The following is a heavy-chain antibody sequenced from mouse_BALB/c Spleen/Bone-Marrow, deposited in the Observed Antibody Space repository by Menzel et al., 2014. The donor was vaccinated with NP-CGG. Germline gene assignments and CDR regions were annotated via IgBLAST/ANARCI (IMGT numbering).Heavy chain of an antibody. Sequence: ESGPGLVKPSQSLSLTCSVTGYSITSGYYWNWIRQLPGNKLEWMGYISYDGSNNYNPSLKNRISITRDTSKNQFFLKLNSVTTEDTATYYCARARFDSAFAYWGQGTLVTVSA. CDR2: ISYDGSN. V-gene: IGHV3-6*02. D-gene: IGHD2-4*01. J-gene: IGHJ3*01. CDR3: ARARFDSAFAY. CDR1: GYSITSGYY.